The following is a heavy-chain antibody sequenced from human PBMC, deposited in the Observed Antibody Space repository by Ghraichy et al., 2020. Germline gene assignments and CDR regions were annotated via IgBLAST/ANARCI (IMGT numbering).Heavy chain of an antibody. CDR2: ISGGGDST. Sequence: GGSLRLSCAASGFTFSSYAMTWVRQAPGKGLEWVSSISGGGDSTYYADSVKGRLTISRDNSKNTLFLQMSSLRAEDTAVYFCAKDCFGSVADAFDIWGQGTMVTVSS. CDR1: GFTFSSYA. V-gene: IGHV3-23*01. D-gene: IGHD3-16*01. J-gene: IGHJ3*02. CDR3: AKDCFGSVADAFDI.